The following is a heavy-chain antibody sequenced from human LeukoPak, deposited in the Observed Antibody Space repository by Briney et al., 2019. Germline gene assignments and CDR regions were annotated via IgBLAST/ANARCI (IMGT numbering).Heavy chain of an antibody. V-gene: IGHV3-53*01. CDR2: IHSCGTT. CDR3: ATAPRGVYGVMALDF. CDR1: GLTVSDSY. J-gene: IGHJ4*02. Sequence: GGSLRLSCVGSGLTVSDSYMYWVRQAPGKGLEWVSVIHSCGTTAFADSVKGRFTISRDHSKNTLYLQMNRLRAEDTAVYYCATAPRGVYGVMALDFWGQGTRVTVSS. D-gene: IGHD3-10*01.